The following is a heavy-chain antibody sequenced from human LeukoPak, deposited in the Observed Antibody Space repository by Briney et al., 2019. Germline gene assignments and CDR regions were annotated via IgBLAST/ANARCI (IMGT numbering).Heavy chain of an antibody. CDR2: IYTSGST. CDR3: ARDHYYYDSSGYINWFDP. V-gene: IGHV4-4*07. CDR1: GGSISSYY. Sequence: SETLSLTCTVSGGSISSYYWSWIRQPAGKGLEWIGRIYTSGSTNYNPSLKSRVTMSVDTSKNQFSLKLSSVTAADTAVYYCARDHYYYDSSGYINWFDPWGQGTLVTVSS. D-gene: IGHD3-22*01. J-gene: IGHJ5*02.